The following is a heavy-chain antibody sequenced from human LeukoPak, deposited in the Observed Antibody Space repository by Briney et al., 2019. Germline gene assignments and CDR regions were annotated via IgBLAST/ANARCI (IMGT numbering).Heavy chain of an antibody. D-gene: IGHD2-15*01. Sequence: SETLSLTCTVSGGSIGSYYWSWIRQPAGKGLEWIGRIHTTGSTNYNPSLRSRVTMSVDTSKNQFSLKLSSVTAADTAVYYCARLEYCSGGSCYGDYWGQGIVVTVSS. V-gene: IGHV4-4*07. CDR2: IHTTGST. CDR3: ARLEYCSGGSCYGDY. J-gene: IGHJ4*02. CDR1: GGSIGSYY.